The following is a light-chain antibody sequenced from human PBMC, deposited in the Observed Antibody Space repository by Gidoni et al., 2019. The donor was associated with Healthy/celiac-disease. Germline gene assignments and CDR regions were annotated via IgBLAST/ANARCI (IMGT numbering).Light chain of an antibody. V-gene: IGKV2-28*01. Sequence: IVMTQSPLSLPVTPEEPASISCRSSQSLLHSNGYNYLDCYLQKPGQAPQLLIYLGSNRASGVPDRFSGSGSGTDFTLKISRVEAEDVGVYYCMQALQTPPTFGQGTKLEIK. CDR3: MQALQTPPT. CDR2: LGS. CDR1: QSLLHSNGYNY. J-gene: IGKJ2*01.